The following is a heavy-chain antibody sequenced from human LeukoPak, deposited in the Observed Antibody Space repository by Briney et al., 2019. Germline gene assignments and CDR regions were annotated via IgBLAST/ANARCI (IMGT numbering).Heavy chain of an antibody. V-gene: IGHV5-51*01. CDR2: IYPGDSDT. D-gene: IGHD2/OR15-2a*01. Sequence: GESLKISCQVSGYTFINYWIGWVRQMPGKGLEWMGIIYPGDSDTRYSPSSHGQVIISADKSISTAYLQWNSLKASDTAMYYCARVMTTLTGFDFWGQGTLVTVSS. CDR3: ARVMTTLTGFDF. CDR1: GYTFINYW. J-gene: IGHJ4*02.